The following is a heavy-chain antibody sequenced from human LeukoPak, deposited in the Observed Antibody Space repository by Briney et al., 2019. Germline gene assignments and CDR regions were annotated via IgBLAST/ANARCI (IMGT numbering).Heavy chain of an antibody. CDR2: INPSGGST. V-gene: IGHV1-46*01. Sequence: GASVKVSCKASGYTFTSYYMHWVRQAPGQGLEWMGIINPSGGSTSYAQKFQGRVTITRDTSASTAYMELSSLRSEDTAVYYCARDGVILVAATPSYFDYWGQGTLVTVSS. CDR1: GYTFTSYY. J-gene: IGHJ4*02. CDR3: ARDGVILVAATPSYFDY. D-gene: IGHD2-15*01.